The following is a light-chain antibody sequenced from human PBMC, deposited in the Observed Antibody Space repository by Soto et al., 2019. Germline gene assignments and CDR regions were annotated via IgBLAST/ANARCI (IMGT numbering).Light chain of an antibody. V-gene: IGKV1-5*03. J-gene: IGKJ1*01. CDR3: QHYNTYPWT. CDR2: KAS. CDR1: QSISSW. Sequence: DIQMTQSPSTLSASVGDRVTITCRASQSISSWVAWYQQKPGKGPKLLIYKASHLESGVPSRFSGGGSGTEFTLTISSLQPGDFATYYCQHYNTYPWTFGHGTKVDIK.